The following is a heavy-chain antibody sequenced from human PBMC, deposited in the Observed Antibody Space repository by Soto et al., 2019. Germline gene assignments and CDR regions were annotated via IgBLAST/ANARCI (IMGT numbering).Heavy chain of an antibody. D-gene: IGHD3-22*01. V-gene: IGHV4-31*03. CDR3: ARTYDSSGYSPYFDY. CDR1: GGSISSGGYY. J-gene: IGHJ4*02. Sequence: QVQLQESGPGLVKPSQTLSLTCTVSGGSISSGGYYWSWIRQHPGKGLEWIGYIYYSGSTYYNPSLKSRVTISVDTSKIQFSLKLSSVTAANTAVYYCARTYDSSGYSPYFDYWGQGTLVTVSS. CDR2: IYYSGST.